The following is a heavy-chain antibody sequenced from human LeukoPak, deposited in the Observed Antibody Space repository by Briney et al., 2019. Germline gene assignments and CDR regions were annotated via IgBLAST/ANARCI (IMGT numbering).Heavy chain of an antibody. D-gene: IGHD1-26*01. V-gene: IGHV3-30*18. Sequence: GGSLRLSCAASGFTFSSYGMHWVRQAPGKGLEWVAVISYDGSNKYYADSVKGRFTISRDNSKNTLYLQMNSLRAEDTAVYYCAKVGGSSDIWGQATMVTVSS. CDR2: ISYDGSNK. J-gene: IGHJ3*02. CDR1: GFTFSSYG. CDR3: AKVGGSSDI.